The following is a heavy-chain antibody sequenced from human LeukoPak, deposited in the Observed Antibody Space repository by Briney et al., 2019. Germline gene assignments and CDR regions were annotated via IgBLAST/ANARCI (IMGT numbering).Heavy chain of an antibody. CDR2: IYHSGST. V-gene: IGHV4-38-2*01. D-gene: IGHD6-13*01. J-gene: IGHJ4*02. Sequence: SETLSLTCAVSGYSISSGYYWGWIRQPPGKGLEWIGSIYHSGSTYYNPSLKSRVTISVDTSKNQFSLKLSSVTAADTAVYYCVGSIAAAGTGYWGQGTLVTVSS. CDR3: VGSIAAAGTGY. CDR1: GYSISSGYY.